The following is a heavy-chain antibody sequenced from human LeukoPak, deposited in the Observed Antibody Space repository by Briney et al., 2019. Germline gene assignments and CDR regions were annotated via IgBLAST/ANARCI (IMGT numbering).Heavy chain of an antibody. Sequence: ARSLRLSCAASGFTFSDYAMHWVRQAPGKGLEWVAVLSYGGTNKYYADSVKGRFTISRDNSKNTMFLQMNSLRAEDTAVYHCARDRSGYANDAFDFWGQGTMVTVSS. V-gene: IGHV3-30-3*01. CDR3: ARDRSGYANDAFDF. CDR2: LSYGGTNK. D-gene: IGHD3-3*01. J-gene: IGHJ3*01. CDR1: GFTFSDYA.